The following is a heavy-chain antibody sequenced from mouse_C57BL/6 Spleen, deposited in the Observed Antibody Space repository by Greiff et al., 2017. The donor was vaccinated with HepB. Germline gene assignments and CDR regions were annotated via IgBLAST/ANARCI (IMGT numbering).Heavy chain of an antibody. CDR3: AKDYGSSYGYFDY. CDR2: IYPRSGNT. Sequence: QVQLQQSGAELARPGASVKLSCKASGYTFTSYGISWVKQRTGQGLEWIGEIYPRSGNTYYNEKFKGKATLTADKSSSTAYMEIRSLTSEDSAVYFCAKDYGSSYGYFDYWGQGTTLTVSS. CDR1: GYTFTSYG. V-gene: IGHV1-81*01. J-gene: IGHJ2*01. D-gene: IGHD1-1*01.